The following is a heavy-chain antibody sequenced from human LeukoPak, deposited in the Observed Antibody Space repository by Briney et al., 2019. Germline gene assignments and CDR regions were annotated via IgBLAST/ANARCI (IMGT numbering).Heavy chain of an antibody. CDR1: GGSISSGGNY. V-gene: IGHV4-31*03. D-gene: IGHD3-22*01. J-gene: IGHJ3*02. Sequence: SETLSLTCTVSGGSISSGGNYWSWIRQHPGKGLEWIGYIYYSGNTQHNPSLKSRITISIDTSKSQFSLKLSSVTAADTAVYYCAREKTAYYYDSSGYSEGAFDIWGQGTVVTVSS. CDR2: IYYSGNT. CDR3: AREKTAYYYDSSGYSEGAFDI.